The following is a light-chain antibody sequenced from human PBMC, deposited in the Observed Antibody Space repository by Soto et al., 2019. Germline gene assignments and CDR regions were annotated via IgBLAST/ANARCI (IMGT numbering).Light chain of an antibody. CDR3: QQTDSFPLT. V-gene: IGKV1-12*01. CDR1: QGISTW. CDR2: AAS. Sequence: DIPMTQSPSSVSASVGDRVTITCRASQGISTWLAWYQQRPGRPPKVLIYAASSLQSGVPSRFSGSGSGTHFTLTINSLQPEDFATYYCQQTDSFPLTFGQGTRLEIK. J-gene: IGKJ5*01.